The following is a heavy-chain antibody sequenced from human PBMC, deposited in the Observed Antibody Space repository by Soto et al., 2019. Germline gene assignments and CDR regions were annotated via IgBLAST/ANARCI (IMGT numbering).Heavy chain of an antibody. CDR2: IHGGGGAT. D-gene: IGHD1-1*01. Sequence: EVQLLEPGGGLVQPGGSLRLSCAASGFTFSAYAMGWVRQAPGKGLEWVSTIHGGGGATHYADSVRGRFTISRDDSKNTRYAQTNSLRAEDTGVFYCAKFEGHPLEYWYLDFRGRGTLVTVSS. CDR3: AKFEGHPLEYWYLDF. V-gene: IGHV3-23*01. CDR1: GFTFSAYA. J-gene: IGHJ2*01.